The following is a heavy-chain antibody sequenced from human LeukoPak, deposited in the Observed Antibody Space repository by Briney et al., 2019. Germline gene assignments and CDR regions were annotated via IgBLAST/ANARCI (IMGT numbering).Heavy chain of an antibody. J-gene: IGHJ4*02. CDR1: GFTFSSYE. CDR2: ISSSGSTI. CDR3: ARGPSGYHNT. Sequence: GGSLRLSCAASGFTFSSYEMNWVRQAPGKALEWVSYISSSGSTIYYADSVKGRFTISRDNPKNSLYLQMNSLRAEDTAVYYCARGPSGYHNTGGQGTLVTVSS. D-gene: IGHD5-12*01. V-gene: IGHV3-48*03.